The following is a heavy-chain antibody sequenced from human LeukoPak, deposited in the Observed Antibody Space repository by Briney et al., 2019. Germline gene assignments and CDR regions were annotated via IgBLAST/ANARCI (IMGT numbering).Heavy chain of an antibody. CDR2: IKQDGSEE. J-gene: IGHJ5*02. CDR3: ARFISLGA. D-gene: IGHD3-10*01. Sequence: PGGSLRLSCEASGFSFSSFWMSWVRQAPGKGLEWVANIKQDGSEENYVDSVKGRFTISRDNAKKPLYLQMNSLRVEDTAVYYCARFISLGAWGQGTLVTVSS. V-gene: IGHV3-7*01. CDR1: GFSFSSFW.